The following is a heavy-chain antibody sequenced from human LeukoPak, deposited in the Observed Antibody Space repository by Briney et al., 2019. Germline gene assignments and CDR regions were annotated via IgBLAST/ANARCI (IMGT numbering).Heavy chain of an antibody. D-gene: IGHD3-22*01. CDR1: GYTFTGYY. J-gene: IGHJ5*02. V-gene: IGHV1-2*06. Sequence: ASVKVSCKASGYTFTGYYMHWVRQAPGQGLEWMGRINPNSGGTNYAQKFQGRVTMTRDTSISTAYMELSRLRSDDPAVYYCARGRRIYYYDSSGYQARRYWFDPWGQGTLVTVSS. CDR3: ARGRRIYYYDSSGYQARRYWFDP. CDR2: INPNSGGT.